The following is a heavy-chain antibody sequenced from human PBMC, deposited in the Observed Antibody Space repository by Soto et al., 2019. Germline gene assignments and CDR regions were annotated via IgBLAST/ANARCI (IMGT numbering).Heavy chain of an antibody. Sequence: SETLSLTCAVYGGSFSGYYWSWIRQPPGKGLEWIGEINHSGSTNYNPSLKSRVTISVDTSKNQFSLKLSSVTAADTAVYYCARDRSGYYGSGSFAYPRRKNWFDPWGQGTLVTVSS. J-gene: IGHJ5*02. V-gene: IGHV4-34*01. CDR2: INHSGST. CDR3: ARDRSGYYGSGSFAYPRRKNWFDP. D-gene: IGHD3-10*01. CDR1: GGSFSGYY.